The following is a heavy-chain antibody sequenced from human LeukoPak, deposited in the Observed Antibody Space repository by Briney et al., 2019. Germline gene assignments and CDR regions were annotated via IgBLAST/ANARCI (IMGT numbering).Heavy chain of an antibody. Sequence: GASVKVSCKASGGTFSSYAISWVRQAPGQGLEWMGGIIPIFGTANYAQKFQGRVTITADKSTSTAYMELSSLRSEDTAVYYCARGSSGYDYYYYYMDVWGKGTTVTVSS. V-gene: IGHV1-69*06. CDR2: IIPIFGTA. D-gene: IGHD3-22*01. CDR1: GGTFSSYA. J-gene: IGHJ6*03. CDR3: ARGSSGYDYYYYYMDV.